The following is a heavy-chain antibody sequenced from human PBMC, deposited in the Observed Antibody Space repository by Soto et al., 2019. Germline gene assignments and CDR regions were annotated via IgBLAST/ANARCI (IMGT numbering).Heavy chain of an antibody. D-gene: IGHD3-3*01. J-gene: IGHJ4*02. CDR2: IYYSGST. Sequence: SETLSLTCTVSGGSISSSSYYWGWIRQPPGKGLEWIGSIYYSGSTYYNPSLKSRVTISVDTSKNQFSLKLSSVTAADTAVYYCARTGYLSVTIFGVDTNDYWGQGTLVTVSS. CDR3: ARTGYLSVTIFGVDTNDY. V-gene: IGHV4-39*01. CDR1: GGSISSSSYY.